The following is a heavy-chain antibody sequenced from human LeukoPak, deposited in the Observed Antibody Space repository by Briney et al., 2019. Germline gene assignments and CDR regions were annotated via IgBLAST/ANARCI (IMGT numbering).Heavy chain of an antibody. D-gene: IGHD6-13*01. CDR3: VAGMGNY. V-gene: IGHV3-74*01. J-gene: IGHJ4*02. CDR2: ISSDGNMI. CDR1: GFTFRTYW. Sequence: PGGSLRLSCAASGFTFRTYWMRWVRQLPGKRLLWVSRISSDGNMITYADSVKGRFTISRDNTRNMVYLQMNSLTAEDSAVYYCVAGMGNYWGQGTLVSV.